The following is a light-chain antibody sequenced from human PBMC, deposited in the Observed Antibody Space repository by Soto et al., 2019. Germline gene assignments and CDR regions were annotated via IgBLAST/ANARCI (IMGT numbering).Light chain of an antibody. CDR1: ALPKQY. CDR3: QSADSSGGFRGV. V-gene: IGLV3-25*02. J-gene: IGLJ1*01. CDR2: KDS. Sequence: SYELTQPPSVSVSPGQTARITCSGDALPKQYAYWYQQKPGQAPVLVIYKDSGRPSGIPERFSGSSSGTTVTLTISGVQAEDEADYYCQSADSSGGFRGVFTAGTQVTVL.